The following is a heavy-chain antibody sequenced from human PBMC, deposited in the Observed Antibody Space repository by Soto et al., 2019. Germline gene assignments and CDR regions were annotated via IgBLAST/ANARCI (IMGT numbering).Heavy chain of an antibody. CDR1: GGTFSSYA. Sequence: QVQLVQSGAEVKKPGSSVKVSCKASGGTFSSYAISWVRQAPGQGLEWMGGIIPIFGTANYAQKFQGRVTXXAXEXXSTADMELSSLRSEDTAVYYGARAGEMATMEYFDYWGQGTLVTVSS. CDR2: IIPIFGTA. D-gene: IGHD5-12*01. V-gene: IGHV1-69*12. CDR3: ARAGEMATMEYFDY. J-gene: IGHJ4*02.